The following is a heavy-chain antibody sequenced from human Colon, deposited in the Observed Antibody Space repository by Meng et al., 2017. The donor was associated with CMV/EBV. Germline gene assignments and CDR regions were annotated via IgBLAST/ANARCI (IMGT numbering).Heavy chain of an antibody. J-gene: IGHJ4*02. V-gene: IGHV4-59*01. CDR3: ARGSLSSGWYGADY. D-gene: IGHD6-19*01. CDR2: IYYSGST. CDR1: GGSISIAY. Sequence: SETLSLTCTVSGGSISIAYWSWIRQLPGKGLEWIGYIYYSGSTNYNPSLKSRVTISVDTSKNQFSLELNSVTAADTAVYYCARGSLSSGWYGADYWGQGTLVTVSS.